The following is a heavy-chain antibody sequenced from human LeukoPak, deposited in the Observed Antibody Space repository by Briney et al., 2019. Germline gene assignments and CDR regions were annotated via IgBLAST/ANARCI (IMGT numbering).Heavy chain of an antibody. Sequence: NPSETLSLTCTVSGGSISSYYWSWIRQPPGRGLEWIGEINHRGGTNYNPSLKSRVSISVDTSKNQFSLNLRSVTAADTAVYYCVRELAVARAAFDMWGQGTMVTVSS. D-gene: IGHD6-19*01. CDR2: INHRGGT. CDR1: GGSISSYY. CDR3: VRELAVARAAFDM. V-gene: IGHV4-34*01. J-gene: IGHJ3*02.